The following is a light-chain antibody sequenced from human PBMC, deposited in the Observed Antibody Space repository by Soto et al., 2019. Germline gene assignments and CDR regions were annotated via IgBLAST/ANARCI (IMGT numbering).Light chain of an antibody. CDR3: QQYNNWPPWT. CDR2: GAS. V-gene: IGKV3-15*01. CDR1: QSVSSN. Sequence: EIVMPPSPATLSVSPGERATLSCRASQSVSSNLAWYQQKPGQAPRLLIYGASTRATGIPARFSGSGSGTEVTLTISSLQSEDFAVYYCQQYNNWPPWTFGQGTKVEIK. J-gene: IGKJ1*01.